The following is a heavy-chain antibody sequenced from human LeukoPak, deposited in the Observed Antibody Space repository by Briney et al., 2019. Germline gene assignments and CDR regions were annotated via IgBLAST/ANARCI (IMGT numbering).Heavy chain of an antibody. V-gene: IGHV1-69*13. Sequence: SVKVSCKASGGTFSSYAISWVRQAPGQGLEWMGGIIPIFGTANYAQKFQGRVTITADESTSTAYMELSSLRSEDTAVYYCALKLWGFYYMDVWGKGTTVTISS. CDR3: ALKLWGFYYMDV. D-gene: IGHD2-21*01. J-gene: IGHJ6*03. CDR2: IIPIFGTA. CDR1: GGTFSSYA.